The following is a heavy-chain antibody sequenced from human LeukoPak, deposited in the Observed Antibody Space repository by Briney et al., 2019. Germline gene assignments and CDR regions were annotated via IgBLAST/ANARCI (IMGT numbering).Heavy chain of an antibody. J-gene: IGHJ4*02. Sequence: PGGSLRLSCAASGFTFIYYTMHWVRQAPGKGLEWVAVISYDGSNEYYADSVKGRFTISRDNSKNTLYLQMNSLRVEDTAVYYCARVLNYYDSSGYYFSYWGQGTLVTVSS. V-gene: IGHV3-30-3*01. D-gene: IGHD3-22*01. CDR1: GFTFIYYT. CDR3: ARVLNYYDSSGYYFSY. CDR2: ISYDGSNE.